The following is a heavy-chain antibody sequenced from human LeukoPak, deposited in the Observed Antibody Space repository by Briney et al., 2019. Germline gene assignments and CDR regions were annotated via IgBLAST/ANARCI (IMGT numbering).Heavy chain of an antibody. J-gene: IGHJ4*02. CDR2: IYFSGST. Sequence: SETLSLTCTVSGGSISSTTYYCGWIRQPPGKGLEWIGSIYFSGSTFYNPSLKSRVTISVDTSKDQFSLRLSSVTAADTAVYFCVRQYTSSKNPPDFWGQGTLVTVSS. CDR1: GGSISSTTYY. V-gene: IGHV4-39*01. D-gene: IGHD6-13*01. CDR3: VRQYTSSKNPPDF.